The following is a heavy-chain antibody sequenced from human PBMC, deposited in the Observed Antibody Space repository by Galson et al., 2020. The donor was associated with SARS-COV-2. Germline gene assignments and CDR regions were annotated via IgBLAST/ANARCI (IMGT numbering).Heavy chain of an antibody. CDR3: ARGGPYYFDS. CDR2: INHSGST. J-gene: IGHJ4*02. D-gene: IGHD3-10*01. Sequence: SETLSLTCAVYGGSFSGYYWSWIRQPPGKGLEWIGEINHSGSTNYNPSLKSRVTISVDTSKNTLYLQMSSLRAEDTAIYYCARGGPYYFDSWGQGTLVTVSS. CDR1: GGSFSGYY. V-gene: IGHV4-34*01.